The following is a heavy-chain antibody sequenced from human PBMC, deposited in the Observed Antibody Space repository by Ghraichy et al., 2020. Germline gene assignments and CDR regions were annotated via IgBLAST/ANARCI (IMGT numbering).Heavy chain of an antibody. V-gene: IGHV4-4*02. Sequence: SETLSLTCTLSSGSIINNYWWGWVRQPPGKDLEWIGEFYRGGRPNYNPSFQSRVTISVDESKNQFSLRLDSVTAADTAMYYCVRPNYYGAGSTFDFWGQGIMVTVSS. D-gene: IGHD3-10*01. J-gene: IGHJ4*02. CDR3: VRPNYYGAGSTFDF. CDR2: FYRGGRP. CDR1: SGSIINNYW.